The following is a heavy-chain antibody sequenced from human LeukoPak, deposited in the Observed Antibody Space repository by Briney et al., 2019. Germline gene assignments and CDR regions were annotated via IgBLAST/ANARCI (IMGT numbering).Heavy chain of an antibody. CDR3: ARDAMATKCFDY. Sequence: GASVKVSCKASRGTFSSYAISWVRQAPGQGLEWMGRIIPIFGTANYAQKFQGRVTITTDESTSTAYMELSSLRSEDTAVYYCARDAMATKCFDYWGQGTLVTVSS. D-gene: IGHD5-24*01. CDR2: IIPIFGTA. CDR1: RGTFSSYA. J-gene: IGHJ4*02. V-gene: IGHV1-69*05.